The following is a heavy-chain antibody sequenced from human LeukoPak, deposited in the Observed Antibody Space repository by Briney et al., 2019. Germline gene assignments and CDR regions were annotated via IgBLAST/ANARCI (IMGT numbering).Heavy chain of an antibody. D-gene: IGHD3-22*01. CDR3: ARAPHFFDTSGSRYYFDY. CDR1: GGSIRSTTYY. Sequence: SETLSLTCSVSGGSIRSTTYYWGWIRQPPGKGLEWIGSIYYSGNTYYSPSLMSRVTISVDTSKNQFSLNLSSVTAADMAVYFCARAPHFFDTSGSRYYFDYWGQGALVTVSS. J-gene: IGHJ4*02. CDR2: IYYSGNT. V-gene: IGHV4-39*07.